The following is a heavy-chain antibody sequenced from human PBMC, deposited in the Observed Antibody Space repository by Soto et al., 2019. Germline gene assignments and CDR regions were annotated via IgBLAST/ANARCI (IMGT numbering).Heavy chain of an antibody. CDR1: GFSLSTSGVG. V-gene: IGHV2-5*02. D-gene: IGHD1-1*01. CDR3: AHRTGQPQPQHWFDP. Sequence: QITLKESGPPLVKPTQTLTLTCTFSGFSLSTSGVGVGWIRQPPGKALEWLALIYWDDDKRYSPSLKSRLTTXXDXSXXPVVLTTTHIDPVDTATDYWAHRTGQPQPQHWFDPWGQGTLVTVSS. J-gene: IGHJ5*02. CDR2: IYWDDDK.